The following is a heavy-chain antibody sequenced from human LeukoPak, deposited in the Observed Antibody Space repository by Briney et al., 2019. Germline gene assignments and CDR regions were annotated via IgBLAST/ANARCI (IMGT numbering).Heavy chain of an antibody. D-gene: IGHD6-13*01. Sequence: ASVKVSCKASGYTFTGYYMHWVRQAPGQGLEWMGWINPNSGGTNYAQKFQGRVTMTRDTSISTAYMELSRLRSDDTAVYYCARVRIAAAGTLYYYGMDVWGQGTTVTVSS. V-gene: IGHV1-2*02. CDR1: GYTFTGYY. CDR3: ARVRIAAAGTLYYYGMDV. CDR2: INPNSGGT. J-gene: IGHJ6*02.